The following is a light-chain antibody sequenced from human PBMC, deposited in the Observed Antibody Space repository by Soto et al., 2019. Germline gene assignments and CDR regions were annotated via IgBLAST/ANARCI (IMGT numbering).Light chain of an antibody. CDR1: SSEVGNYNY. CDR2: MVS. CDR3: TSPTPGSLYV. J-gene: IGLJ1*01. V-gene: IGLV2-14*01. Sequence: QSALTQPASVSGSPGQSITISCTGTSSEVGNYNYVSWYQQYPGRVPKLLIYMVSNRPSGVSNRFSGSKSVNTASLTISGLQDEDEADYFCTSPTPGSLYVFGTGTKLTVL.